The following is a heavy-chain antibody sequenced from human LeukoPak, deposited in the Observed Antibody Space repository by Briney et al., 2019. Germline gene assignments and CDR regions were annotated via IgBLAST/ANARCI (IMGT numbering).Heavy chain of an antibody. D-gene: IGHD3-10*01. CDR2: INHSGST. Sequence: SETLSLTCAVYGGSFSGYYWSWIRQPPGKGLEWIGEINHSGSTNYNPSLKSRVTISVDTSKNQFSLKLSSVTAADTAVYYCARGLWFGESSFYFDYWGQGTLITVSS. CDR3: ARGLWFGESSFYFDY. V-gene: IGHV4-34*01. CDR1: GGSFSGYY. J-gene: IGHJ4*02.